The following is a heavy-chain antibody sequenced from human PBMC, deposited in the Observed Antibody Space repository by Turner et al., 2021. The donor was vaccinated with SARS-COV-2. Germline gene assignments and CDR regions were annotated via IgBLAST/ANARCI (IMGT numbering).Heavy chain of an antibody. CDR2: IKQDGSEK. Sequence: EVQLVEYGGGLVQPGGSLRLSCAASGFTFSRYWMSWVRQAPGKWLGWVANIKQDGSEKYYVDSVKGRFTISRDNAKNSLYLQMNSLRAEDTAVYYCARDPLTYYYDSSSYYYEYYFDYWGQGTLVTVSS. D-gene: IGHD3-22*01. J-gene: IGHJ4*02. CDR3: ARDPLTYYYDSSSYYYEYYFDY. V-gene: IGHV3-7*01. CDR1: GFTFSRYW.